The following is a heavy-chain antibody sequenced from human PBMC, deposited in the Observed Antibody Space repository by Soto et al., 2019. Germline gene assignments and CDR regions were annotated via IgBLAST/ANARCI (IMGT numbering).Heavy chain of an antibody. CDR2: ISGGSST. Sequence: EVQLLEAGGGLVQPGGSLRLSCSASGFTASGLSFNLFAMNWVRQAPGKGLEWVSSISGGSSTYYADSVKGRFTVSRDNSKNTLYLEMNSLGDDDTAVYYCAKGQDIPIFDHFDPWGPGTLVTVSS. CDR3: AKGQDIPIFDHFDP. CDR1: GFTASGLSFNLFA. J-gene: IGHJ5*02. D-gene: IGHD3-3*01. V-gene: IGHV3-23*01.